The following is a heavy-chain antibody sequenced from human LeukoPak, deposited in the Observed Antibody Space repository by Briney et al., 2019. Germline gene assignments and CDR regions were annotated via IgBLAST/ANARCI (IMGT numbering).Heavy chain of an antibody. CDR3: GSSTFHYYYHGMDV. J-gene: IGHJ6*02. V-gene: IGHV3-53*01. CDR2: IYSNGNT. CDR1: GFTFSSYW. Sequence: GGSLRLSCAASGFTFSSYWMNWVRPAPGKGLEWVSGIYSNGNTYYADPVKGRFTISRDNCKSTLYLQMNSLRVEDTAVYYCGSSTFHYYYHGMDVWGQGATVTVSS.